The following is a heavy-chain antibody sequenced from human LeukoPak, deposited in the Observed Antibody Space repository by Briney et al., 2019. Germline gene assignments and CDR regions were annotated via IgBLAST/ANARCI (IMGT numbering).Heavy chain of an antibody. CDR2: ISYDGSDK. CDR1: GFSFSRNG. Sequence: PGGSLRLSCAASGFSFSRNGMHWVRQAPGKGLEWVAVISYDGSDKYHADSVKGRFTISRDNSKNTLYLQMNSLRAEDTALYYCAKGFQGSSWYFFDYWGQGTLVTVSS. V-gene: IGHV3-30*18. J-gene: IGHJ4*02. D-gene: IGHD6-13*01. CDR3: AKGFQGSSWYFFDY.